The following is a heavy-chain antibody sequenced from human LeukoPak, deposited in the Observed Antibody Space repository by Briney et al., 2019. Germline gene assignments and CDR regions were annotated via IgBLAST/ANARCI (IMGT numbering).Heavy chain of an antibody. J-gene: IGHJ4*02. Sequence: GGSLRLSCAASGFTFSSYWMHWVRQGPGKGLVWVSRIKSDGSSTSYADSVKGRFTISRDNAKNTLYLQMNSLRAEDTALYYCGRDGYGDHVVDYWGQGTLVTVSS. CDR1: GFTFSSYW. CDR2: IKSDGSST. D-gene: IGHD4-17*01. CDR3: GRDGYGDHVVDY. V-gene: IGHV3-74*01.